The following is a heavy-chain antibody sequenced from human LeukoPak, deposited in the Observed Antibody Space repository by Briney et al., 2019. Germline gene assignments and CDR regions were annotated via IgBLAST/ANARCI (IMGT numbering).Heavy chain of an antibody. CDR2: IYYSGNT. CDR1: GGYISSYS. V-gene: IGHV4-59*01. D-gene: IGHD4-17*01. Sequence: SETLSLTCTVSGGYISSYSWSWIRQPPGKGLEWIGYIYYSGNTNYNPSLKNRVTISVDTSKNQFSLDLSSVTAADTAVYYCARVPTVTFFDHWGQGTLVTVSS. CDR3: ARVPTVTFFDH. J-gene: IGHJ4*02.